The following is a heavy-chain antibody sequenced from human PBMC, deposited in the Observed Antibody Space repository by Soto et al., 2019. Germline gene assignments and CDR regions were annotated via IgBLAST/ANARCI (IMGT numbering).Heavy chain of an antibody. CDR2: FNPGGGST. CDR3: VRVDSSGYYY. V-gene: IGHV1-46*03. CDR1: GYIFTDYY. Sequence: QVQLVQSGAEVKKPGASVTLSCKTSGYIFTDYYIHWVRQAPGQGLEWMGVFNPGGGSTTYTQKFQGRVTMTRDTATSTVYMELSSLGSDDTAVFYCVRVDSSGYYYWGQGTLVTVSS. J-gene: IGHJ4*02. D-gene: IGHD3-22*01.